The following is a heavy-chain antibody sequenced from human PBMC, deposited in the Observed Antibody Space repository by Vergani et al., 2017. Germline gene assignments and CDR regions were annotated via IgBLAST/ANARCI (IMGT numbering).Heavy chain of an antibody. Sequence: QVQLVQSGAEVKKPGASVKVSCKASGYTLTSYYMHWVGQAPGQGLEWMGIINPSGGSTSYAQKFQGRVTRTRDTSTSTVYMELSSLRSEDTAVYYCARTYSYGGDYWGQGTLVTVSS. CDR1: GYTLTSYY. D-gene: IGHD5-18*01. CDR2: INPSGGST. V-gene: IGHV1-46*01. J-gene: IGHJ4*02. CDR3: ARTYSYGGDY.